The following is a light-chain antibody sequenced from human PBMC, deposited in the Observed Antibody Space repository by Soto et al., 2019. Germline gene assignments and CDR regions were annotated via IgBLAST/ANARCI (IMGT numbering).Light chain of an antibody. V-gene: IGKV1-39*01. CDR1: QSIFSS. CDR2: AAS. J-gene: IGKJ5*01. Sequence: IQMTQSPSSLSASVGDRVTTTCRAGQSIFSSLNWYQQRPGKAPTLLIYAASSLQSGVPSRFRGSGYGTDFALTITSLQPEDFATYHCQQSYNSPPITFGQGTRLEIK. CDR3: QQSYNSPPIT.